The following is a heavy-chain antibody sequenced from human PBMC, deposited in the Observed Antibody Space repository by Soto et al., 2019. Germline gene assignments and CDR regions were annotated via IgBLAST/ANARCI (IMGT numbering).Heavy chain of an antibody. D-gene: IGHD2-2*01. J-gene: IGHJ4*02. CDR3: ATAGYCSSTSCLVSAIDY. CDR2: FDPEDGET. Sequence: ALVKVSCKVSGYTLTELSMHWVRQAPGKGLEWMGGFDPEDGETIYAQKFQGRVTMTEDTSTDTAYMELSSLRSEDTAVYYCATAGYCSSTSCLVSAIDYWGQGTLVTVSS. V-gene: IGHV1-24*01. CDR1: GYTLTELS.